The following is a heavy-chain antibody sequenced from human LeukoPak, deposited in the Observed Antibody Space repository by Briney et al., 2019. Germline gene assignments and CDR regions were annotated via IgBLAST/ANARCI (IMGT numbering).Heavy chain of an antibody. V-gene: IGHV4-59*12. Sequence: SETLSLTCTVSGGSISGYYWSWIRQPPGKGLEWIGYIYYSGNTNYNPSLKSRVTISVDTSKNQFSLKLSSVTAADTAVYYCARSSDLNYWGQGTLVTVSS. CDR1: GGSISGYY. CDR2: IYYSGNT. J-gene: IGHJ4*02. D-gene: IGHD3-3*01. CDR3: ARSSDLNY.